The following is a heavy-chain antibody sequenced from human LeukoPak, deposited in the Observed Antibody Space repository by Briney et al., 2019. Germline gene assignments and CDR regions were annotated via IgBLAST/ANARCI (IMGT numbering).Heavy chain of an antibody. D-gene: IGHD3-3*02. CDR1: GGTFSSYA. CDR2: IIPILGIA. Sequence: GASVKVSCKASGGTFSSYAISWVRQAPGQGLEWMGRIIPILGIANYAQKFQGRVTITADKSTSTAYMELSSLRSEDTAVYYCARAANSIKPFDPWGQGTLVTVSS. CDR3: ARAANSIKPFDP. J-gene: IGHJ5*02. V-gene: IGHV1-69*04.